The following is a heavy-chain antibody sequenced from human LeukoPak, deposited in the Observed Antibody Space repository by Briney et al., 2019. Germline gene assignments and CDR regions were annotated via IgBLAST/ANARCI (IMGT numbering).Heavy chain of an antibody. CDR3: AKDLSSSGFRIDY. CDR1: GFSVSNTY. D-gene: IGHD6-19*01. CDR2: IYSGGNT. V-gene: IGHV3-53*01. J-gene: IGHJ4*02. Sequence: GGSLRLSCAASGFSVSNTYMSWVRQAPGKGLEWVSIIYSGGNTYYADSVKGRFTISRDNSKNTLYMQMNSLRAGDTAVYYCAKDLSSSGFRIDYWGQGTLVTVSS.